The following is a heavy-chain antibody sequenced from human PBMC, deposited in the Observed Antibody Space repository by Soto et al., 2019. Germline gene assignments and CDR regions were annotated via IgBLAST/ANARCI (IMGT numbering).Heavy chain of an antibody. D-gene: IGHD2-2*01. CDR3: ARFRLGYCSSTSCRYGMDV. CDR2: IIPIFGTA. Sequence: SVKVSCKASGYTFTDYYIHWVRQAPGQGLEWMGGIIPIFGTANYAQRFQGRVTITADESTSTAYMELSSLRSEDTAVYYCARFRLGYCSSTSCRYGMDVWGQGTTVTVSS. V-gene: IGHV1-69*13. J-gene: IGHJ6*02. CDR1: GYTFTDYY.